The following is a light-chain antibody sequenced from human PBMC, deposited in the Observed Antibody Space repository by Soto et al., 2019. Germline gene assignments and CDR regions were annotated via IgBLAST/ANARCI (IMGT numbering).Light chain of an antibody. Sequence: EIVMTQSPATLSVSPGERATLSCRASQSVSSDLAWYHQKPGQAPRLLIYRASTRATGVPARFSGSGSGTEFTLTISSLQSEDFTVYSCLQYHNLWAFGQGTKVEIK. CDR1: QSVSSD. V-gene: IGKV3-15*01. J-gene: IGKJ1*01. CDR2: RAS. CDR3: LQYHNLWA.